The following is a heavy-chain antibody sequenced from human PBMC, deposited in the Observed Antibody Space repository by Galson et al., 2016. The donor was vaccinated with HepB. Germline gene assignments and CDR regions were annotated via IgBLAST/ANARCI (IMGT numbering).Heavy chain of an antibody. CDR2: IYHSGST. J-gene: IGHJ5*02. D-gene: IGHD6-13*01. CDR3: ATGELAMGFDP. CDR1: GGSISGTKW. Sequence: SETLSLTCVVSGGSISGTKWWNWVRQAPGKGLEWIAEIYHSGSTNYNPSLKSRATISVDKYKNQFSLKLSSVTAADTAVYYFATGELAMGFDPWGQGTLVTVSS. V-gene: IGHV4-4*02.